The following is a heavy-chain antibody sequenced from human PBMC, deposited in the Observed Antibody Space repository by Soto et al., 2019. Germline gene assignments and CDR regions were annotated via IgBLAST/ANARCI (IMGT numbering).Heavy chain of an antibody. CDR1: GESSSDYY. CDR2: IYHTGST. V-gene: IGHV4-34*01. Sequence: QVQLQQWGAGLLKPSETLSLTCAVSGESSSDYYWSWIRQPPGKGLEFIGEIYHTGSTKYNPSLESRVTISIDTSKNQFNKNQFTLKLNSVTAADTAVYYCTRGKHYWWGDYWGQGNLVTVSS. J-gene: IGHJ4*02. D-gene: IGHD2-15*01. CDR3: TRGKHYWWGDY.